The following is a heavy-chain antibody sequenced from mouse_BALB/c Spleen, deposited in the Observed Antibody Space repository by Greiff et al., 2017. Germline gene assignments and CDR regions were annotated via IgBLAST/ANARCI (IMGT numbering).Heavy chain of an antibody. CDR1: GFTFSSYA. V-gene: IGHV5-9-4*01. J-gene: IGHJ4*01. Sequence: EVQGVESGGGLVKPGGSLKLSCAASGFTFSSYAMSWVRQSPEKRLEWVAEISSGGSYTYYPDTVTGRFTISRDNAKNTLYLEMSSLRSEDTAMYYCARDNAPYAMDYWGQGTSVTVSS. CDR3: ARDNAPYAMDY. CDR2: ISSGGSYT.